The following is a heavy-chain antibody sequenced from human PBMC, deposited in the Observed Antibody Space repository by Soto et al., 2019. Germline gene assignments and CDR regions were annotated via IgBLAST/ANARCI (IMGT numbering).Heavy chain of an antibody. Sequence: QVRLVQSGPEMRRPGSSVTVSCQAPGGTFSGYSVNWVRQAPGQGLEWMGEIIPIFDTTTHAPRFQGRLTFTADASTPTVFLVLNSLTPDDTAVYYCARRGGRGLDFWGQGTTVTVAS. J-gene: IGHJ6*02. CDR3: ARRGGRGLDF. CDR1: GGTFSGYS. V-gene: IGHV1-69*01. D-gene: IGHD6-25*01. CDR2: IIPIFDTT.